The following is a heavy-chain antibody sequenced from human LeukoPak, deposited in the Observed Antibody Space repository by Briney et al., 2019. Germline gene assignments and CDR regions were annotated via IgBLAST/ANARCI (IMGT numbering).Heavy chain of an antibody. CDR1: GYSFIAYY. J-gene: IGHJ5*02. CDR3: AKSYLAQYNWNYVGAKAP. D-gene: IGHD1-7*01. Sequence: VASVKVSCKASGYSFIAYYMHWVRQAPGQGLEWMGWINPNTGDTHYAQKFQGRVTMTRDTSITTAYMELSWLRSDDTAIYYCAKSYLAQYNWNYVGAKAPWGQGTLVTVSS. CDR2: INPNTGDT. V-gene: IGHV1-2*02.